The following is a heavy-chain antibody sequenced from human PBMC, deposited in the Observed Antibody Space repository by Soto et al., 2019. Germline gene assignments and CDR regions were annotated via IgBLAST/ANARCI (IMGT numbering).Heavy chain of an antibody. CDR2: INHSGST. J-gene: IGHJ4*02. V-gene: IGHV4-34*01. CDR1: GDSISSYY. CDR3: ARGGFYYFDY. Sequence: SETLSLTCAVSGDSISSYYWSWIRQPPGKGLEWIGEINHSGSTNYNPSLKSRVTISVDTSKNQFSLKLSSVTAADTAVYYCARGGFYYFDYWGQGTLVTVSS. D-gene: IGHD3-10*01.